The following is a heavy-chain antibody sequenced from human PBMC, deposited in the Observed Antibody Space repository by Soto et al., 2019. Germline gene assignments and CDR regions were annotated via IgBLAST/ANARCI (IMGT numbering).Heavy chain of an antibody. J-gene: IGHJ4*02. CDR1: GGSISSYY. CDR3: ARDLYSTPRARQY. Sequence: QVQLLESGPGLVKPSETLSLTCTVSGGSISSYYWSWIRQPPGKGLEWIGYIYYTGTTNYNPSLESRVTMSLDTSKTQFSLEVTSLTAADTAVYYCARDLYSTPRARQYWGLGTLVTVSA. V-gene: IGHV4-59*01. D-gene: IGHD4-4*01. CDR2: IYYTGTT.